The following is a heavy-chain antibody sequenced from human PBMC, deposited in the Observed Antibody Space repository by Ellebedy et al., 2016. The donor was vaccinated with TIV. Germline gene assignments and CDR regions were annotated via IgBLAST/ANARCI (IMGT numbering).Heavy chain of an antibody. CDR2: IKSKIDGGTT. CDR3: TTDGSSSYFWGVDY. V-gene: IGHV3-15*01. Sequence: GESLKISXAASGFTFSTYAMSWIRQAPGKGLEWVGRIKSKIDGGTTDYAAPVKGRFTISRDDSQNMLYLQMSSLKIEDTAVYYCTTDGSSSYFWGVDYWGQGALVSVSS. J-gene: IGHJ4*02. CDR1: GFTFSTYA. D-gene: IGHD6-13*01.